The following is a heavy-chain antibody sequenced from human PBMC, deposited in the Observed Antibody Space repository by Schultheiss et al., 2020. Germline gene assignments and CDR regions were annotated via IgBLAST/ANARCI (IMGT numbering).Heavy chain of an antibody. J-gene: IGHJ4*02. D-gene: IGHD3-10*01. CDR2: ISYDGSNK. CDR1: GFPFSIYA. V-gene: IGHV3-30*03. CDR3: VRRRADGAFGY. Sequence: GGSLRLSCAASGFPFSIYAMGWVRQAPGKGLEWVAVISYDGSNKYYADSVKGRFTISRDNSKNSLYLQMNRLRGEDTAMYYCVRRRADGAFGYWGQGTLVT.